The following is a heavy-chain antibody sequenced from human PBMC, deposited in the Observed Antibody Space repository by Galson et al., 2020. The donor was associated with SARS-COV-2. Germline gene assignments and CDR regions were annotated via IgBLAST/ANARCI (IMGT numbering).Heavy chain of an antibody. CDR2: IYYSGST. V-gene: IGHV4-59*01. CDR1: GGSISSYY. CDR3: AGFRFYCRHYYCLCV. J-gene: IGHJ6*02. D-gene: IGHD1-26*01. Sequence: ETSETLSLTCTVSGGSISSYYWSWIRQPPGKGLEWIGYIYYSGSTNYNPSLNSRVTISIDTSKNQFSLRLSSVTAADTAVYYCAGFRFYCRHYYCLCVWGPGNTVPVSS.